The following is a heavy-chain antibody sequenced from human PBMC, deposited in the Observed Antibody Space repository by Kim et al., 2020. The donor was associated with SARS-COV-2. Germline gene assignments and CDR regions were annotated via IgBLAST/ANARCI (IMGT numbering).Heavy chain of an antibody. J-gene: IGHJ4*02. CDR2: ISSSGTYA. V-gene: IGHV3-11*05. Sequence: GGSLRLSCAASGFTFSDYYMSWIRQAPGKGLEWVSFISSSGTYANYANSVKGRFTISRDNARNSLSLQMDSLRAEDTAVYYCAKDRGGHDGNASDHWGQGTLVTVSS. D-gene: IGHD3-16*01. CDR1: GFTFSDYY. CDR3: AKDRGGHDGNASDH.